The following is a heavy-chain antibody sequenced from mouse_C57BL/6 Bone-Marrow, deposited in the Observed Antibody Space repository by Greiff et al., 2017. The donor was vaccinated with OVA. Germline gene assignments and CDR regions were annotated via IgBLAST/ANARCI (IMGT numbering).Heavy chain of an antibody. V-gene: IGHV1-81*01. Sequence: QVQLQQSGAELARPGASVKLSCKASGYTFTSYGISWVKQRTGQGLEWIGEIYPRSGNTYYNEKFKGKATLTADKSSSTAYMELRSLTSDDYAVYFCARPYYYGSSYGWFAYWGQGTLVTVSA. CDR1: GYTFTSYG. J-gene: IGHJ3*01. D-gene: IGHD1-1*01. CDR3: ARPYYYGSSYGWFAY. CDR2: IYPRSGNT.